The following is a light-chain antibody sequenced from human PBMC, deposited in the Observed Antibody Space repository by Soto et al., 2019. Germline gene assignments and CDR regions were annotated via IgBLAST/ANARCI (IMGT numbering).Light chain of an antibody. V-gene: IGKV3-11*01. CDR3: QQRSNWPPLT. Sequence: EIVLTQSAAALSLSPGERATLSCRASQSVSSYVAWYQQKPGQAPRLLIYDAANRATGIPARFSGSGSGTDFTLTISSLEPEDFAVYYCQQRSNWPPLTFGGGTKVDI. CDR1: QSVSSY. J-gene: IGKJ4*01. CDR2: DAA.